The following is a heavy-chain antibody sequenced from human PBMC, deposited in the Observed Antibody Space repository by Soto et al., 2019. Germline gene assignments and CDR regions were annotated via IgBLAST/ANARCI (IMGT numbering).Heavy chain of an antibody. D-gene: IGHD2-15*01. Sequence: GGSLRLSCAASGFTVSSNYMSWVRQAPGKGLEWVSVIYSGGSTYYADSVKGRFTISRDNSKNTLYLQMNSLRAEDTAVYYCARDVPDCSGGSCYSFYFDYWGQGTLVTVSS. CDR2: IYSGGST. CDR1: GFTVSSNY. J-gene: IGHJ4*02. V-gene: IGHV3-66*01. CDR3: ARDVPDCSGGSCYSFYFDY.